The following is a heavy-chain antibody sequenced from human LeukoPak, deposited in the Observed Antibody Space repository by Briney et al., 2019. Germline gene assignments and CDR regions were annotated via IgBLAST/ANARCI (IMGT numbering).Heavy chain of an antibody. CDR1: GFTFSSYG. CDR2: ISGSGGST. CDR3: ARALLSSSGGS. J-gene: IGHJ5*02. D-gene: IGHD3-22*01. V-gene: IGHV3-23*01. Sequence: PGGSLRLSCAASGFTFSSYGMSWVRQAPGKGLEWVSAISGSGGSTYYADSVKGRFTISRDNSKNTLYLQMNSLRAEDTAVYYCARALLSSSGGSWGQGTLVTVSS.